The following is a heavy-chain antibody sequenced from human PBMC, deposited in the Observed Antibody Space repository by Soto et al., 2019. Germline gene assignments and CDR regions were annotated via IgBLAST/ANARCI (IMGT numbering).Heavy chain of an antibody. CDR3: ARDYYGPGPD. D-gene: IGHD3-22*01. CDR1: GLTLSRYW. CDR2: IKEDGGKT. V-gene: IGHV3-7*04. Sequence: EVQLVESGGGLVQPGGSLRLSCVASGLTLSRYWMSWVHQAPGKGLEWVANIKEDGGKTYYVDSVKGRFTISRDNAKNSVYLQMNSLRVEDTAVYYCARDYYGPGPDWGQGTLVIVSS. J-gene: IGHJ4*02.